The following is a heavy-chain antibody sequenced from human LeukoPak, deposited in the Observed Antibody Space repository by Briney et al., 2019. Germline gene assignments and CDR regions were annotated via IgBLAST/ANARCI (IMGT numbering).Heavy chain of an antibody. J-gene: IGHJ4*01. CDR1: GFLFSDSA. Sequence: PGGSLRLSCKVSGFLFSDSAIHWFRQAAGKGRDGVGPIRSKAYSGETRYADSVKGRFTISRDASKDTSYLQMNSLRPEETALYYYTTPAHDFDLWSAYYSLWGHGTQVIVSS. CDR2: IRSKAYSGET. V-gene: IGHV3-73*01. CDR3: TTPAHDFDLWSAYYSL. D-gene: IGHD3-3*01.